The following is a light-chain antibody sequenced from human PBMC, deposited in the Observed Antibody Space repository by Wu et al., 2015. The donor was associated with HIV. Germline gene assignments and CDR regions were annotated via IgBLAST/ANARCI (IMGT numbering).Light chain of an antibody. CDR2: GAS. J-gene: IGKJ4*01. CDR3: QLYGTSPQVT. CDR1: QSVSRSY. Sequence: EIVLTQFPVTLSLSPGERATLSCRASQSVSRSYLAWYQQKPGQAPRLLIYGASSRATGIPDRFSGSGSGTDFTLTISRLEPEDFAVYYCQLYGTSPQVTFGGGTKVEIK. V-gene: IGKV3-20*01.